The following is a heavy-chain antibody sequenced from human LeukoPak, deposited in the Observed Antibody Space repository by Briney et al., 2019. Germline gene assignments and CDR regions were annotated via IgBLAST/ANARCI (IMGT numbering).Heavy chain of an antibody. V-gene: IGHV4-34*01. Sequence: PSETLSLTCAVYGGSFSGYYWSWIRQPPGKGLEWIGEINHSGSTNYNPSLKSRVTISVDTSKNQFSLKLSSVTAADTAVYYCARGGGYFTMVGGPHGGRYFDYGGKEPRVTVP. CDR3: ARGGGYFTMVGGPHGGRYFDY. CDR2: INHSGST. CDR1: GGSFSGYY. D-gene: IGHD3-10*01. J-gene: IGHJ4*02.